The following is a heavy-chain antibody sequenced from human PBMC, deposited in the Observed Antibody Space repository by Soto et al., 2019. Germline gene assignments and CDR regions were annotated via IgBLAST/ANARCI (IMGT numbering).Heavy chain of an antibody. Sequence: PSETLSLTCTVSGGSISGHYWSWIRQPPGKGLQYIGYISYSGSTKYNPSLKSRVTISVDTSNNQFSLRLSSVTAADTAVYYCARDVGLQHDTGYYDFWSGKNNWFDPWGQGTLVTVSS. D-gene: IGHD3-3*01. CDR2: ISYSGST. J-gene: IGHJ5*02. CDR1: GGSISGHY. CDR3: ARDVGLQHDTGYYDFWSGKNNWFDP. V-gene: IGHV4-59*11.